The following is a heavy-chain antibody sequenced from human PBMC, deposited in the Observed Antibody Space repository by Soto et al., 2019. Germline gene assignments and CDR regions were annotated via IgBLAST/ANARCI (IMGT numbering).Heavy chain of an antibody. CDR3: ARVFFFLAEDGIRAVRSVSAFLLNRSSDL. Sequence: RGLEWIGEINHSGSTNYNPSLQGRVTISVDTSKNQFSLKLSSVTTADTAVYYCARVFFFLAEDGIRAVRSVSAFLLNRSSDL. D-gene: IGHD2-2*01. V-gene: IGHV4-34*01. CDR2: INHSGST. J-gene: IGHJ2*01.